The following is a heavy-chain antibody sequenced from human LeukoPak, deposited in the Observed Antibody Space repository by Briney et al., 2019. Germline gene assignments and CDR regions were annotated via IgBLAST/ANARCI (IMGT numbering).Heavy chain of an antibody. Sequence: PGGSLRLSCAASGFTFSSYWMHWVRQAPGKGLVWVSRINSDGSRTNYADSVKGRFTISRDNAKNTLYLQMNSLRAEGTAVYYCARVGGSYYYFDYWGQGTLVTVSS. CDR3: ARVGGSYYYFDY. D-gene: IGHD1-26*01. CDR1: GFTFSSYW. CDR2: INSDGSRT. V-gene: IGHV3-74*01. J-gene: IGHJ4*02.